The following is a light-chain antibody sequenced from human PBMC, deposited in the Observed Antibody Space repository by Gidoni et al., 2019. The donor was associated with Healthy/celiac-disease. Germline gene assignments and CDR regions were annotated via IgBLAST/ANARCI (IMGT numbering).Light chain of an antibody. CDR3: QQSDSTLMYT. V-gene: IGKV1-39*01. CDR1: QSISSY. Sequence: DIQMTHPPSSLSASGGDRVTITCRASQSISSYLNWYQQKPGKAPKLLIYAASSLQSGVPSRFSGRGSGTDFTLTISSLQPEDFATYYCQQSDSTLMYTFGQGTKLEIK. CDR2: AAS. J-gene: IGKJ2*01.